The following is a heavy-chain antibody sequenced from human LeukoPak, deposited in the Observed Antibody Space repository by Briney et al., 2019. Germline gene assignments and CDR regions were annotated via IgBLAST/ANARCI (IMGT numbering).Heavy chain of an antibody. D-gene: IGHD2-15*01. V-gene: IGHV4-59*01. Sequence: SETLSLTCSVSAGSISGYYWSWIRQPPGKGLEWMGYIYFSGSTNSNPSLKSRVTISVDTSKNQFSLKLSSVTAADTAVYYCARMFGGYCSDGSCYKAFDIWGQGTMVTVSS. CDR2: IYFSGST. J-gene: IGHJ3*02. CDR1: AGSISGYY. CDR3: ARMFGGYCSDGSCYKAFDI.